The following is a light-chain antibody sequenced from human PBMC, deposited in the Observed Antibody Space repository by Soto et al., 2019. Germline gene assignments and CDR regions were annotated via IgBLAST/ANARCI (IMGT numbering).Light chain of an antibody. CDR3: QHYNTYPWT. J-gene: IGKJ1*01. CDR2: VAS. Sequence: IQLTQFPSSLSASVGDSVTITCRATQGISSFLAWYQQKPGKAPKLLIYVASSLQSGAPSRFSGSGSGTDFTLTISSLQPDDFATYYCQHYNTYPWTFGRGTKV. CDR1: QGISSF. V-gene: IGKV1-9*01.